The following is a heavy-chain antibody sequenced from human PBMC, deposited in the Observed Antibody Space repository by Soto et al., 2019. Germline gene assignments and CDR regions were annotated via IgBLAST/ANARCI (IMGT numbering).Heavy chain of an antibody. CDR1: GFTFSSYG. Sequence: GGSLRLSCAASGFTFSSYGMHWVRQAPGKGLEWVAVISYDGSNKYYADSVKGRFTISRDNSKNTLYLQMNSLRAEDTAVYYCAKAVRYYGSGSYFRDYYYYGMDVWGQGTTVTVSS. CDR2: ISYDGSNK. D-gene: IGHD3-10*01. J-gene: IGHJ6*02. V-gene: IGHV3-30*18. CDR3: AKAVRYYGSGSYFRDYYYYGMDV.